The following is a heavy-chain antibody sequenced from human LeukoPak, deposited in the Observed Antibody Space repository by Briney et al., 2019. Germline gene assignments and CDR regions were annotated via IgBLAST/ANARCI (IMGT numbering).Heavy chain of an antibody. Sequence: GGSLRLSCAASGFSFSSYWMHWVRQARGKGLEWVALIKSKTDGGTTDYAAPVKGGFTISRDDSKNTLYLQMNSLKTEDTAVYYCTTVYYGYGYNYWGQGTLVTVSS. CDR3: TTVYYGYGYNY. D-gene: IGHD5-18*01. V-gene: IGHV3-15*01. J-gene: IGHJ4*02. CDR2: IKSKTDGGTT. CDR1: GFSFSSYW.